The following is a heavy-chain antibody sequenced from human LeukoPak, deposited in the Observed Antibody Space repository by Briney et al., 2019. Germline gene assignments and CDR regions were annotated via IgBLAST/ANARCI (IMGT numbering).Heavy chain of an antibody. CDR1: GFTFSSYG. CDR2: LSSSSSYI. CDR3: ARSPEIYYMDV. J-gene: IGHJ6*03. V-gene: IGHV3-21*01. Sequence: PGGSLRLSCAASGFTFSSYGMHWVRQAPGKGLEWVSSLSSSSSYIYYADSVKGRFTISRDNAKNSLYLQMNSLRAEDTAVYYCARSPEIYYMDVWGKGTTVTVSS. D-gene: IGHD5-24*01.